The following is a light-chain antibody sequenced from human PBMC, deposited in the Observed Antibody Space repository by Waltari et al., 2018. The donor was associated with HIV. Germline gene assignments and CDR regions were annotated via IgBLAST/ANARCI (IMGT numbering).Light chain of an antibody. V-gene: IGLV1-47*01. Sequence: QSVLTQPPSASGTPGQRVTISCSGSSSNIGSNYVYWYQQLPGTAPKLLIYRNNQRPSGVPDRFSGSKSATSASLAISGLRSEDEADYYCAAWDGSLSGFWVFGGGTKLAVL. CDR1: SSNIGSNY. CDR3: AAWDGSLSGFWV. CDR2: RNN. J-gene: IGLJ3*02.